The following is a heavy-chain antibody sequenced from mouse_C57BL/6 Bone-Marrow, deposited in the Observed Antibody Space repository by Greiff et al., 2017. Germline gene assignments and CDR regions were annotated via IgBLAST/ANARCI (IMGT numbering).Heavy chain of an antibody. CDR1: GYTFTDYY. J-gene: IGHJ2*01. D-gene: IGHD4-1*01. V-gene: IGHV1-19*01. Sequence: EVQLKESGPVLVKPGASVKMSCKASGYTFTDYYMNWVKQSHGKSLEWIGVINPYNGGTSYNQKFKGKATLTVDKSSSTAYMELNSLTSEDSAVYYCARSETGTSDYWGQGTTLTVSS. CDR3: ARSETGTSDY. CDR2: INPYNGGT.